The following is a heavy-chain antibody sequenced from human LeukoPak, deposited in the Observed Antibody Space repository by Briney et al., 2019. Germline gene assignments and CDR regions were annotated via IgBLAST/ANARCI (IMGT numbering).Heavy chain of an antibody. Sequence: GGSLRLSCAASGFIFSNHALMWLRQSRGRGLEWVSAIRGSGGGTFYADSVKGRFTISRDNSKNTLYLQMNGLRAEDTAVYYCARDPNGDYIGAFDMWGRGTLVTVSS. V-gene: IGHV3-23*01. D-gene: IGHD4-17*01. CDR2: IRGSGGGT. CDR3: ARDPNGDYIGAFDM. CDR1: GFIFSNHA. J-gene: IGHJ3*02.